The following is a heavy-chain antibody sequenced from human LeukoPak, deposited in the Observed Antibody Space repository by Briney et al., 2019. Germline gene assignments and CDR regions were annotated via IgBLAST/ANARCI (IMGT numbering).Heavy chain of an antibody. Sequence: GGSLRLSCAASGFTFSDYYMSWIRQAPGKGLEWVSYISSSGSTIYYADSVKGRFTISRDNAKNSLYLQMNSLRAEDTAMYYCARASSYYDSSGYYYAYWGQGTLVTVSS. J-gene: IGHJ4*02. D-gene: IGHD3-22*01. CDR3: ARASSYYDSSGYYYAY. V-gene: IGHV3-11*01. CDR2: ISSSGSTI. CDR1: GFTFSDYY.